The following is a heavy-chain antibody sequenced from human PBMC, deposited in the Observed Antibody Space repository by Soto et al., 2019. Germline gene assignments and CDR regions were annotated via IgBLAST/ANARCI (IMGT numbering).Heavy chain of an antibody. CDR2: INAGNGNT. D-gene: IGHD3-16*02. Sequence: QVQLVQSGAEGKKPGASVKVSCKASGYSFTTYAMHWVRQAPGQRLEWMGWINAGNGNTKYSQKLQGRVTITRDTSASTAYMELSSLRSEDMAVYYCTRSAVRPSGGLIGLFDYWGQGTLVTVSS. J-gene: IGHJ4*02. V-gene: IGHV1-3*01. CDR1: GYSFTTYA. CDR3: TRSAVRPSGGLIGLFDY.